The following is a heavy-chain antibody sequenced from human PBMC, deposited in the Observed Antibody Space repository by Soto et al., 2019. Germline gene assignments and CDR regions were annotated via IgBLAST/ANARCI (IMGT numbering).Heavy chain of an antibody. CDR1: GYSFTSYW. D-gene: IGHD2-15*01. CDR3: ARHQDIVVVVAANPYYYYGMDV. J-gene: IGHJ6*02. V-gene: IGHV5-10-1*01. Sequence: PXESLKISWKCSGYSFTSYWISLVLKMPGKGLEWMGRIDPSDSYTNYSPSFQGHVTISADKSISTAYLQWSSLKASDTAMYYCARHQDIVVVVAANPYYYYGMDVWGQGTTVTVSS. CDR2: IDPSDSYT.